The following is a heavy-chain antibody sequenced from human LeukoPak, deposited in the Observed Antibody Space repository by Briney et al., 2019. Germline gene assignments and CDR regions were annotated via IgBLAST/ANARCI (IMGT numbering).Heavy chain of an antibody. D-gene: IGHD2-21*02. J-gene: IGHJ5*02. CDR1: GGSISTGAFS. CDR3: ARDHIDCGGDCYPVWFDP. CDR2: IYSSGSS. V-gene: IGHV4-30-4*07. Sequence: RTSETLSLTCVVSGGSISTGAFSRYWLRQPPGQGPEWIGYIYSSGSSYYNPSLQSRFIISVDTSKNQLSLRVTSVTAADTAVYYCARDHIDCGGDCYPVWFDPWGQGTLVTVSS.